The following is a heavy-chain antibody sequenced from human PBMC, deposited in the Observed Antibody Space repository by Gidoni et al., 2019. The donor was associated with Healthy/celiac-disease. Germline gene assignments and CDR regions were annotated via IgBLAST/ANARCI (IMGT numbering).Heavy chain of an antibody. Sequence: QVQLQESGPGLVKPSETLSLTCTVSGGPISSYYWSWIRQPPGKGLEWIGYIYYSGSTNYNPSLKSRVTISVDTSKNQFSLKLSSVTAADTAVYYCARGVVRGVIWFDPWGQGTLVTVSS. CDR3: ARGVVRGVIWFDP. CDR1: GGPISSYY. CDR2: IYYSGST. V-gene: IGHV4-59*08. J-gene: IGHJ5*02. D-gene: IGHD3-10*01.